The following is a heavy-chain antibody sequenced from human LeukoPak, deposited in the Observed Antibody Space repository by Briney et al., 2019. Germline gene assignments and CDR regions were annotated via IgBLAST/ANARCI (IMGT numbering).Heavy chain of an antibody. Sequence: ASVKVSCKASGYTFTGYYMHWVRQAPGQGLEWMGWINPNSGDTNYAQKLQGRVTMARDTSISTAYMELSRLKSDDTAVYYCAASYDFWGGYLNHDYWGQGTLVTVSS. J-gene: IGHJ4*02. D-gene: IGHD3-3*01. CDR3: AASYDFWGGYLNHDY. V-gene: IGHV1-2*02. CDR2: INPNSGDT. CDR1: GYTFTGYY.